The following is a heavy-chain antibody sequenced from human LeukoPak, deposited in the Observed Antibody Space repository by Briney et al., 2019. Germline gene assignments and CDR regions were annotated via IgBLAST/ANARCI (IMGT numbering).Heavy chain of an antibody. Sequence: ASVKVSCKASGYTFTSYGFRWVRQAPGHGLEWMGWISACNGNTNYAQKFQGRVTMTTDTSTSTAYMELRSLRSDDTAVYYCARGPGDYYDSSGYRYFDYWGQGTLVTVSS. CDR1: GYTFTSYG. V-gene: IGHV1-18*01. D-gene: IGHD3-22*01. CDR2: ISACNGNT. CDR3: ARGPGDYYDSSGYRYFDY. J-gene: IGHJ4*02.